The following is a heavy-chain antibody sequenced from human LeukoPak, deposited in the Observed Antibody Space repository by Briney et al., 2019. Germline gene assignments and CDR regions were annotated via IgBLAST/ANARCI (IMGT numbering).Heavy chain of an antibody. CDR1: GFTFSSYG. Sequence: PGGSLRLSCAASGFTFSSYGMHWVRQAPGKGLEWVAAISYDGSNKYYADSVKGRFTISRDNSKNTLYLQMNSLRAEDTAVYYCAKGGEGSSGWYFDYWGQGTLVTVSS. J-gene: IGHJ4*02. CDR2: ISYDGSNK. V-gene: IGHV3-30*18. CDR3: AKGGEGSSGWYFDY. D-gene: IGHD6-19*01.